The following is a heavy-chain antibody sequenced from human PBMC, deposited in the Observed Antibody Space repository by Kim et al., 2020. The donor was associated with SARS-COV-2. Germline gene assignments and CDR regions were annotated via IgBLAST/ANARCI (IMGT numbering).Heavy chain of an antibody. Sequence: ADSVRCRFTISRDNSKNTLYLQMNSLRAEDTAVYYCAKDAAYYYDSSGVRWGQGTLVTVSS. V-gene: IGHV3-23*01. J-gene: IGHJ4*02. D-gene: IGHD3-22*01. CDR3: AKDAAYYYDSSGVR.